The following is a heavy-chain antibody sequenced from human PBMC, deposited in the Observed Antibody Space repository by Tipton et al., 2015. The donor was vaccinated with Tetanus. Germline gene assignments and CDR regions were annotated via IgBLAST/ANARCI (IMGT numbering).Heavy chain of an antibody. J-gene: IGHJ4*02. CDR3: ARAHCTDGVCNFDF. D-gene: IGHD2-8*01. CDR1: GYIFNNYW. Sequence: VQLVQSGGEVKKPGESLKISCKGSGYIFNNYWIGWVRQKTGKGLEWMGIIYPRESDTRYSTSFQGQVTISVDKSINTSYLQWSSLKASDTSMFYCARAHCTDGVCNFDFWGQGALVTVAS. V-gene: IGHV5-51*01. CDR2: IYPRESDT.